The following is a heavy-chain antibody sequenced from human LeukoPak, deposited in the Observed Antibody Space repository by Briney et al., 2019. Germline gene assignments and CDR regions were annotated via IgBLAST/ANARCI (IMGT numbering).Heavy chain of an antibody. D-gene: IGHD5-18*01. V-gene: IGHV5-51*01. CDR1: GYSFTNYW. Sequence: GESLKISCKGSGYSFTNYWITWVRQMPGKGLGWMGIIYPGDSDTRYSPSFQGQVTISADKSINTAYLQWSSLKASDTAIYYCARRGEAMDPFDYWGQGTLVTVSS. CDR3: ARRGEAMDPFDY. J-gene: IGHJ4*02. CDR2: IYPGDSDT.